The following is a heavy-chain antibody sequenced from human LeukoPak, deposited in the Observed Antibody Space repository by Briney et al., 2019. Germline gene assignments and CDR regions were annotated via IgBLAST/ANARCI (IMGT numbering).Heavy chain of an antibody. V-gene: IGHV1-46*01. CDR2: INPSGGST. Sequence: ASVKVSCKASGYTFTSYYMHWVRQAPGQGLEWMGIINPSGGSTSYAQKFQGRVTMTEDTPTDTAYMELSSLRSEDTAVYYCARELAYCGGDCYSGAHGYWGQGTLVTVSS. CDR3: ARELAYCGGDCYSGAHGY. D-gene: IGHD2-21*02. CDR1: GYTFTSYY. J-gene: IGHJ4*02.